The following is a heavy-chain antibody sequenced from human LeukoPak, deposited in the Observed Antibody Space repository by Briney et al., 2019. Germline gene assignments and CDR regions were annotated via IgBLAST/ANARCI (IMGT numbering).Heavy chain of an antibody. V-gene: IGHV3-20*04. CDR3: AREKINYGSANWFDP. D-gene: IGHD3-10*01. CDR2: LNWNGHRT. J-gene: IGHJ5*02. Sequence: GGSLRLSCAASGFSLGDYGMSWVRQVPGKGLEWVSGLNWNGHRTGYADSVKGRFTISRDNAKNSLYLQMNSLRDEDTALYYCAREKINYGSANWFDPWGQGTLVTVSS. CDR1: GFSLGDYG.